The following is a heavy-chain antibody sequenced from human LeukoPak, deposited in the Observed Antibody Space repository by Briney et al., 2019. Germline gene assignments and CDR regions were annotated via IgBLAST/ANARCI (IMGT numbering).Heavy chain of an antibody. V-gene: IGHV1-18*01. CDR3: ARDGETVGQLWPKGVMSYWFDP. CDR1: GYTFTSYG. J-gene: IGHJ5*02. CDR2: ISAYNGNT. Sequence: GASVKVSCKASGYTFTSYGISWVRQAPGQGLEWMGWISAYNGNTNYAQKLQGRVTMTTDTSTSTAYMELRSLRSDDTAVYYCARDGETVGQLWPKGVMSYWFDPWGQGTLVTVSS. D-gene: IGHD5-18*01.